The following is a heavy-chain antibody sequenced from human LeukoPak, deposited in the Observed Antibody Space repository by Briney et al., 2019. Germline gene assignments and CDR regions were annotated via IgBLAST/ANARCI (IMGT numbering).Heavy chain of an antibody. V-gene: IGHV1-8*01. CDR2: MNPNSGNT. J-gene: IGHJ4*02. CDR3: ARGARGVTTPHGY. D-gene: IGHD4-17*01. CDR1: GYTFTTYD. Sequence: ASVKVSCTASGYTFTTYDINWVRQATGQGLEWMGWMNPNSGNTGYAQKFQGRVTMTRNTSISTAYMELSSLRSEDTAVYYCARGARGVTTPHGYWGQGTLVTVSS.